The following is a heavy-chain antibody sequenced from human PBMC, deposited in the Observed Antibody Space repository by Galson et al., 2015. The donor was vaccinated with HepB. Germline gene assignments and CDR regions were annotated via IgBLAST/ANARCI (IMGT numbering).Heavy chain of an antibody. CDR3: ARIVGASRGFDP. V-gene: IGHV2-70*01. CDR2: IDWDDDK. D-gene: IGHD1-26*01. J-gene: IGHJ5*02. Sequence: GMCVSWIRQPPGKALEWLALIDWDDDKYYSTSLKTRLTISKDTSKNQVVLTMTNMDPVDTATYYCARIVGASRGFDPWGQGTLVTVSS. CDR1: GMC.